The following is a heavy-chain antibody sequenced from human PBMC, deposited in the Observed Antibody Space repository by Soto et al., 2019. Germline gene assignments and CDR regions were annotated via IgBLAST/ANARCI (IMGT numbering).Heavy chain of an antibody. CDR2: IWRDGSQK. CDR3: VTGWTPLTTRYYGLDV. D-gene: IGHD1-1*01. V-gene: IGHV3-33*03. CDR1: SLVLNCYS. Sequence: LILPYRAPSLVLNCYSMHLGLQATSKRLDWVAVIWRDGSQKLYGDSVRGRFDISRDNSKNTVFLHLADLRAEETALYFCVTGWTPLTTRYYGLDVWGEATSVSVSS. J-gene: IGHJ6*01.